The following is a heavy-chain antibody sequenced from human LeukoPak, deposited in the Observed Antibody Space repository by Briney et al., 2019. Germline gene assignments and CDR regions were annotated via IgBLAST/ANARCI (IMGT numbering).Heavy chain of an antibody. CDR1: GFTFSSYS. CDR2: ISSSSSYI. V-gene: IGHV3-21*01. J-gene: IGHJ5*02. Sequence: GGSLRLSCAASGFTFSSYSMNWVRQAPGKGLEWVSSISSSSSYIYYADSVKGRFTISRDNAKNSLYLQMNSLRAENTAVYYCARYGFGGAFDPWGQGTLVTVSS. CDR3: ARYGFGGAFDP. D-gene: IGHD3-16*01.